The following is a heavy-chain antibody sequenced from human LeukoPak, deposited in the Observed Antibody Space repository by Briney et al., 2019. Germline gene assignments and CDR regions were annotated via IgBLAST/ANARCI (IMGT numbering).Heavy chain of an antibody. CDR3: AKGGIHRGYYYYYMDV. D-gene: IGHD6-13*01. CDR1: GFTFDDYA. J-gene: IGHJ6*03. V-gene: IGHV3-9*01. Sequence: PGGSLRLSCAASGFTFDDYAMHWVRQAPGKGLGWVSGINWSGDRIGYADSVKGRFTISRDNAKKSLYLQMNSLRTEDTALYYSAKGGIHRGYYYYYMDVWGKGTTVTISS. CDR2: INWSGDRI.